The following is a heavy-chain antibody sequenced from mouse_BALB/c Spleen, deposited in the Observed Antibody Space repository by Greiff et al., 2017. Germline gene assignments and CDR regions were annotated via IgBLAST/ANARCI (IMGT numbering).Heavy chain of an antibody. J-gene: IGHJ4*01. D-gene: IGHD1-1*01. Sequence: QVQLKESGPGLVQPSQSLSITCTVSGFSLTSYGVHWVRQSPGKGLEWLGVIWSGGSTDYNAAFISRLSISKDNSKSQVFFKMNSLQANDTAIYYCASIIYAMDYWGQGTSVTVSS. CDR1: GFSLTSYG. V-gene: IGHV2-2*02. CDR2: IWSGGST. CDR3: ASIIYAMDY.